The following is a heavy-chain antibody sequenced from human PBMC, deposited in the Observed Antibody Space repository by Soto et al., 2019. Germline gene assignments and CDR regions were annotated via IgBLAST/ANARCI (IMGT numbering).Heavy chain of an antibody. V-gene: IGHV4-34*02. J-gene: IGHJ4*02. CDR3: SSGSDPPGGRGS. CDR1: TESFSTYY. Sequence: QVQLQQWGAGLLKPSETLSLTCAVHTESFSTYYCSWTLQPPGQGLEWIGEIHPLGDTNYNPSLRHHVTTPVDTSQSHCSLQLTPLAAPDTAVFFCSSGSDPPGGRGSWGQGRLVSVSS. D-gene: IGHD2-21*01. CDR2: IHPLGDT.